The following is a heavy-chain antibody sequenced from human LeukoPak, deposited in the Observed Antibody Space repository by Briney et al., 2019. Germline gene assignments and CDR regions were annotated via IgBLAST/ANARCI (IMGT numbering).Heavy chain of an antibody. CDR2: IYYSGST. Sequence: SETLSLTCTVSGGSISSYYWSWIRQPPGKGLEWIGYIYYSGSTNYNPSLKSRVTISVDTSKNQFSLKLSSVTAADTAVYYCAREGTERVEVAGTPDAFDIWGQGTMVTVSS. V-gene: IGHV4-59*01. D-gene: IGHD6-19*01. CDR3: AREGTERVEVAGTPDAFDI. J-gene: IGHJ3*02. CDR1: GGSISSYY.